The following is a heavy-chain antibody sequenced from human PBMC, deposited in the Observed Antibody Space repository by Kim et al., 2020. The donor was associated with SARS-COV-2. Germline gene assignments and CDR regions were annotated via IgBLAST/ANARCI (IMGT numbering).Heavy chain of an antibody. J-gene: IGHJ4*02. D-gene: IGHD6-13*01. Sequence: PPTKSRVTKSVDASKNRFSLKLSSLTAADTAVYYCARYLVYSSSWAFDYWGQGTLVTVSS. V-gene: IGHV4-59*01. CDR3: ARYLVYSSSWAFDY.